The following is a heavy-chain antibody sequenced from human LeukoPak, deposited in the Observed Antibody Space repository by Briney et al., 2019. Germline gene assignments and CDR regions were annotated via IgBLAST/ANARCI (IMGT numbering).Heavy chain of an antibody. CDR3: ARDDGLVSGAAARYPPNDY. V-gene: IGHV4-59*01. CDR1: GGSISSYY. CDR2: IYYSGST. D-gene: IGHD6-13*01. Sequence: PSETLSLTCTVSGGSISSYYWSWIRQPPGKGLEWIGYIYYSGSTNYNPSLKSRVTISVDTSKNQFSLKLSSVTAADTAVYYCARDDGLVSGAAARYPPNDYWGQGTLVTVSS. J-gene: IGHJ4*02.